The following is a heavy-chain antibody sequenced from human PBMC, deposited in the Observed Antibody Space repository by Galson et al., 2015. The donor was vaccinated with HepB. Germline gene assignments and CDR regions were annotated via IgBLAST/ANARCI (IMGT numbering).Heavy chain of an antibody. Sequence: SVKVSCKASGYSFNTYNMHWVRQAPGLSLEWVGWINTGNGHTKYSRKFQGRVTITRDPSASTAYMELSSLTSKDTAIYYCARAPRLSFGELMQPLTMWGLGTLVTVSS. V-gene: IGHV1-3*04. CDR3: ARAPRLSFGELMQPLTM. CDR1: GYSFNTYN. J-gene: IGHJ4*02. CDR2: INTGNGHT. D-gene: IGHD3-10*01.